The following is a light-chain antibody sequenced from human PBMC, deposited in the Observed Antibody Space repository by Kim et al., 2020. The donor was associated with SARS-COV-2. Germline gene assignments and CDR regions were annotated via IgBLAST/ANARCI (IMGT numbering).Light chain of an antibody. CDR2: AAS. V-gene: IGKV1-27*01. CDR1: QGIHNY. CDR3: KQYNRVVWS. J-gene: IGKJ1*01. Sequence: DIHLTQSPSSLSASVGDSINITCRASQGIHNYLAWYQQKPGKVPSLLIFAASTLHSGVPSRVSGSRSGTDFTLVINNLQPEDVATYYCKQYNRVVWSFGQGTKVDIK.